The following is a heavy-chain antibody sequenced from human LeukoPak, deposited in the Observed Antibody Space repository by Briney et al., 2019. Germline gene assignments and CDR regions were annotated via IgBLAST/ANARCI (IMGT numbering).Heavy chain of an antibody. V-gene: IGHV4-31*03. J-gene: IGHJ4*02. CDR1: GGSISSGGYY. CDR2: IYYSGST. Sequence: SQTLSLTCTVSGGSISSGGYYWSWIRQHPGKGLEWIGYIYYSGSTYYNPSLKSRVTISVDTSKNQFSLKLSSVTAADTAVYYCARAGSGDYLAGFDYWGQGTLVTVSS. D-gene: IGHD4-17*01. CDR3: ARAGSGDYLAGFDY.